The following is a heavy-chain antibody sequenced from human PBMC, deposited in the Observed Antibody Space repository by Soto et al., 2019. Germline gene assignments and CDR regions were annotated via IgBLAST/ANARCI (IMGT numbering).Heavy chain of an antibody. Sequence: PGGSLRLSCAASGFTFSDYYMSWIRQTPGKGLEWVAYISGSGNIIYYVDSVKGRFTISRDNAKNSLYLEMNSLRAEDTAVYYCARDKAFEHYYYYMDVWGKGTTVTVSS. CDR2: ISGSGNII. V-gene: IGHV3-11*04. J-gene: IGHJ6*03. CDR1: GFTFSDYY. CDR3: ARDKAFEHYYYYMDV.